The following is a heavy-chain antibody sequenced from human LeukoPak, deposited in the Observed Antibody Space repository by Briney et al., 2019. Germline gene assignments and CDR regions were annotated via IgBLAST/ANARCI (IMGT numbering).Heavy chain of an antibody. V-gene: IGHV4-34*01. CDR3: ARDPKDYYFDY. J-gene: IGHJ4*02. Sequence: SETLSLTCAVYGGSFSGYYWSWIRQPPGKGLEWIGEINHSGSTNYNPSLKSRVTISVDTSKNQFSLKLSSVTAADTAVYYCARDPKDYYFDYWGQGTLVTVSS. CDR1: GGSFSGYY. CDR2: INHSGST.